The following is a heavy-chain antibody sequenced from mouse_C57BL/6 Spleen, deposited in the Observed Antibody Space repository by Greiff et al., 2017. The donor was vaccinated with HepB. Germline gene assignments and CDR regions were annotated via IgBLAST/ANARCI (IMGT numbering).Heavy chain of an antibody. J-gene: IGHJ2*01. Sequence: EVNLVESGGGLVQPGGSLKLSCAASGFTFSDYYMYWVRQTPEKRLEWVAYISNGGGSTYYPDTVKGRFTISRDNAKNTLYLQMSRLKSEDTAMYYCARHSYDYPYYFDYWGQGTTLTVSS. CDR1: GFTFSDYY. CDR2: ISNGGGST. D-gene: IGHD2-4*01. CDR3: ARHSYDYPYYFDY. V-gene: IGHV5-12*01.